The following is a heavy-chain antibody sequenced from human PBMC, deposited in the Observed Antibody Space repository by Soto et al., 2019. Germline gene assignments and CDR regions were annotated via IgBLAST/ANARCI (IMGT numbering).Heavy chain of an antibody. CDR2: ISAYNGNT. J-gene: IGHJ5*02. D-gene: IGHD3-10*01. CDR1: GYTFTSYG. CDR3: ARGTMVRGVIIAYNWFDP. V-gene: IGHV1-18*01. Sequence: VSVKVSCKASGYTFTSYGISWVRQAPGQGLEWMGWISAYNGNTNYAQKLQGRVTMTTDTSTSTAYMELRSLRSDDTAVYYCARGTMVRGVIIAYNWFDPWGQGTLVTVSS.